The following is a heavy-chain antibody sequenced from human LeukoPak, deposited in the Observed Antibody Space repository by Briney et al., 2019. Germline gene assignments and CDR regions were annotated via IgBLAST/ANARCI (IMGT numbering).Heavy chain of an antibody. V-gene: IGHV4-59*01. Sequence: PSETLSLTCTVSGGSISSYDWSWMRQPPGKGLECFGYIYYSGSTNYNPSLKSRVTISVDTSKNQFSLKLSSVTAADTAVYYCAGYGNYWDWYFDLWGRGTLVTVSS. CDR2: IYYSGST. CDR1: GGSISSYD. D-gene: IGHD4-11*01. CDR3: AGYGNYWDWYFDL. J-gene: IGHJ2*01.